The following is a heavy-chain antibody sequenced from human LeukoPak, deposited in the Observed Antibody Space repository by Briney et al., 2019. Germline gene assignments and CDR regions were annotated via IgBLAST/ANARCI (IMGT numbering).Heavy chain of an antibody. V-gene: IGHV3-48*04. Sequence: GGSLRLSCVASGFTFSDQSMNWVRQVPGKGLEWLSYISGSSDSIDYADSVKGRFAISRDNAKNSLYLQMDSLRAEDTAVYYCARGPASGAWLIDYLGQGILVTVSS. CDR3: ARGPASGAWLIDY. CDR1: GFTFSDQS. CDR2: ISGSSDSI. D-gene: IGHD6-19*01. J-gene: IGHJ4*02.